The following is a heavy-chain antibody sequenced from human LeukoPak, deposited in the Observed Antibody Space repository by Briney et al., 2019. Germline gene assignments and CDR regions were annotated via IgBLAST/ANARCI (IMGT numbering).Heavy chain of an antibody. J-gene: IGHJ4*02. Sequence: GGSLRLSCAASGFTFSSYWMSWVRQAPGKGLEWVANIKQDGSEKYYVDSVKGRFTISRDNAKNSLYLQMNSLRAEDTAVYYCARFRIQLWPYFDYWGQGTLVTVSS. V-gene: IGHV3-7*01. D-gene: IGHD5-18*01. CDR1: GFTFSSYW. CDR3: ARFRIQLWPYFDY. CDR2: IKQDGSEK.